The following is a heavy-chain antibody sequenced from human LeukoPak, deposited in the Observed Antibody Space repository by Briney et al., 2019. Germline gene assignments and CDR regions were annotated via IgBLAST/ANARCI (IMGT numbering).Heavy chain of an antibody. Sequence: GGSLRLSCAASGFTFSDYYMSWIRQAPGKGLEWVSYISSSGSTIYYADSLKGRFTISRDNAKNSLYLQMNSLRAEDTTVYYCAREIGYCTNGVCLKYYFDYWGQGTLVTVSS. CDR3: AREIGYCTNGVCLKYYFDY. D-gene: IGHD2-8*01. CDR2: ISSSGSTI. J-gene: IGHJ4*02. CDR1: GFTFSDYY. V-gene: IGHV3-11*04.